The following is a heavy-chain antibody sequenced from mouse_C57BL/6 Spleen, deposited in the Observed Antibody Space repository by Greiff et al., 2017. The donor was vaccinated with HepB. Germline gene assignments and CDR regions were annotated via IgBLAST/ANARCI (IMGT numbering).Heavy chain of an antibody. Sequence: QVQLQQPGTELVKPGASVKLSCKASGYTFTSYWMHWVKQRPGQGLEWIGNINPSNGGTNYNEKFKSKATLTVVKSSSTAYMQLSSLTSEDSAVYYCARDGYPFYAMDYWGQGTSVTVSS. CDR3: ARDGYPFYAMDY. CDR1: GYTFTSYW. D-gene: IGHD2-3*01. J-gene: IGHJ4*01. CDR2: INPSNGGT. V-gene: IGHV1-53*01.